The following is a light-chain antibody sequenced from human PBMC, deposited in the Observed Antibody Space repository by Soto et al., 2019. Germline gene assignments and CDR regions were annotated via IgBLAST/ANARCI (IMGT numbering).Light chain of an antibody. V-gene: IGKV3-15*01. CDR3: QRYNNWPRT. CDR2: GAS. J-gene: IGKJ1*01. CDR1: QSVSSN. Sequence: EIVMTQSPATLSVSPGERATLSCRASQSVSSNLAWYQQKPGQAPRLLIYGASTRTTGIPARFSGSGSGTEFTLTISSLQSEDVAGYYCQRYNNWPRTFGQGTKVEIK.